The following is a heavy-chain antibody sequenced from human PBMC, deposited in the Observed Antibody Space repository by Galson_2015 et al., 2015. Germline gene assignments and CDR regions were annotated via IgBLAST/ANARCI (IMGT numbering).Heavy chain of an antibody. CDR1: GFTFSSYE. D-gene: IGHD6-13*01. J-gene: IGHJ1*01. V-gene: IGHV3-48*03. CDR3: ARDYQRSSWQQYFQH. Sequence: SLRLSCAASGFTFSSYEMNWVRQAPGEGLEWVSYISSSGSTIYYADSVKGRFTISRDNAKNSLYLQMNSLRAEDTAVYYCARDYQRSSWQQYFQHWGQGTLVTVSS. CDR2: ISSSGSTI.